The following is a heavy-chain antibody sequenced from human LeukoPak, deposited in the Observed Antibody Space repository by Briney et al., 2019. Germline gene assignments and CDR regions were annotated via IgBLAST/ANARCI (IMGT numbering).Heavy chain of an antibody. J-gene: IGHJ3*02. Sequence: GGSLRLSCAASGFTFSSYWMHWVRQAPGKGLVWVSRINSDGSSTSYADSVKGRFTISRDNAKNSLYLQMNSLRAEDTAVYYCARDRLGLRFAFDIWGQGTMVTVSS. CDR3: ARDRLGLRFAFDI. D-gene: IGHD3-16*01. V-gene: IGHV3-74*01. CDR2: INSDGSST. CDR1: GFTFSSYW.